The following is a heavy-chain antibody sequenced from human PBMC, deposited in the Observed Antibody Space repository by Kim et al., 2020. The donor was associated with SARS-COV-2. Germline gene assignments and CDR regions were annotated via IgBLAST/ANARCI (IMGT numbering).Heavy chain of an antibody. J-gene: IGHJ4*02. CDR2: INHSGST. CDR3: ARGLERGPGHYYDSRGSRTPAPYVDH. CDR1: GGSFSGYY. V-gene: IGHV4-34*01. Sequence: SETLSLTCAVYGGSFSGYYWSWIRQPPGKGLEWIGEINHSGSTNYNPSLKSRVTISVDTSKNQFSLKLSSVTAADTAMYYCARGLERGPGHYYDSRGSRTPAPYVDHWGQGTLVTVSS. D-gene: IGHD3-22*01.